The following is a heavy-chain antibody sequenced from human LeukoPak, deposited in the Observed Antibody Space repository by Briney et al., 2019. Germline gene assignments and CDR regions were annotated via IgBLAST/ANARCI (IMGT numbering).Heavy chain of an antibody. CDR1: GFTFSSYS. CDR2: ISSSSSYI. D-gene: IGHD1-14*01. J-gene: IGHJ5*02. CDR3: AKDRTGSSLDWFDP. Sequence: GGSLRLSCAASGFTFSSYSMNWVRQAPGKGLEWVSSISSSSSYIYYADSVKGRFTISRDNSKNTLYLQMNSLRAEDTAVYYCAKDRTGSSLDWFDPWGQGTLVTVSS. V-gene: IGHV3-21*01.